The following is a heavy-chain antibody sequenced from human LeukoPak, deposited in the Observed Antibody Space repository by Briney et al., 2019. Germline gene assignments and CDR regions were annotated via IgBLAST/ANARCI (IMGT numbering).Heavy chain of an antibody. CDR3: ARQNTLTHYYVMDV. J-gene: IGHJ6*02. D-gene: IGHD3-9*01. CDR2: IYYSGNT. V-gene: IGHV4-39*01. Sequence: SETLSLTCTVSGGSISSRDNYWGWFRQPPGKGLEWIGSIYYSGNTYYNPSLESRVTISVDTSKNQFSLKVSSATAADTAVYYCARQNTLTHYYVMDVWGQGTTVTVSS. CDR1: GGSISSRDNY.